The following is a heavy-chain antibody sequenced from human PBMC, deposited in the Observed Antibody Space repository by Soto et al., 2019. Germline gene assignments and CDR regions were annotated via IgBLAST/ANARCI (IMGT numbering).Heavy chain of an antibody. J-gene: IGHJ4*02. CDR2: IWYDGSNK. Sequence: QVQLVESGGGVVQPGRSLRLSCAASGFTFSSYGMHWVRQAPGKGLEWVAVIWYDGSNKYYADSVKGRFTISRDNSKNTLYLQMNSLRAEDTAVYYCARAAYCGGDCYLAPSGYWGQGTLVTVSS. D-gene: IGHD2-21*02. V-gene: IGHV3-33*01. CDR1: GFTFSSYG. CDR3: ARAAYCGGDCYLAPSGY.